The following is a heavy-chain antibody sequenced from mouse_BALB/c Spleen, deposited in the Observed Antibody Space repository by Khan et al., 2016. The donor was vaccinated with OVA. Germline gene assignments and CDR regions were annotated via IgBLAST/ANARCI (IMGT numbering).Heavy chain of an antibody. CDR1: GFSLSDYG. V-gene: IGHV2-6-5*01. Sequence: VQLQESGPGLVAPSQSLSITCTVSGFSLSDYGVSWIRQPPGKGLEWLGVIWGGGSTYHNSALKSRLSISKDNSKSQVFLKMNSLQTDDTAIYYCAKGLWSYYFALDYWGQGTSVTVSS. J-gene: IGHJ4*01. CDR3: AKGLWSYYFALDY. CDR2: IWGGGST. D-gene: IGHD1-1*02.